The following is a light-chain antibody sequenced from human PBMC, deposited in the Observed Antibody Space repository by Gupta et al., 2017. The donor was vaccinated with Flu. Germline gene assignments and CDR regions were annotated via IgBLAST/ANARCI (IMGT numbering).Light chain of an antibody. Sequence: QSVLTQPPSVSGAPGQRVTIACNGSNSHTVAHYDVHWYFQLPGTAPKLLLRGDDNRPAGVPARFSGSKSGNSASLSIAGLQPEDEADYYCQSYDSSLNEWVFGGGTNLTVL. CDR1: NSHTVAHYD. J-gene: IGLJ3*02. V-gene: IGLV1-40*01. CDR3: QSYDSSLNEWV. CDR2: GDD.